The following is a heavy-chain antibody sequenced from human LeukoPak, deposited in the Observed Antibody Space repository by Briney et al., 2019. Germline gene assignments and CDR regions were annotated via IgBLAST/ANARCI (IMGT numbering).Heavy chain of an antibody. CDR1: GGSISSGSYY. D-gene: IGHD3-22*01. V-gene: IGHV4-61*02. Sequence: PSQTLSLTCTVSGGSISSGSYYWSWIRQPAGKGLEWIGRIYTSGSTNYNPSLKSRVTISVDTSKNQFSLKLSSVTAADTAVYHCARDGYYYGSSGYYYPEDWGQGTLVTVSS. J-gene: IGHJ4*02. CDR2: IYTSGST. CDR3: ARDGYYYGSSGYYYPED.